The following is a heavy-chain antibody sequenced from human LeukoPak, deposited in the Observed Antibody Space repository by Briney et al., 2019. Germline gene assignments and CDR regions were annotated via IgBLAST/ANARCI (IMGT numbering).Heavy chain of an antibody. Sequence: SETLSLTCAVYGGSFSGYYWSWIRQPPGKGLEWIGEINHSGSTNYNPSLKSRVTISVDTSKDQFSLKLSSVTAADTAVYYCARGDLYYDFWSGYPSRDWYFDLWGRGTLVTVSS. J-gene: IGHJ2*01. CDR2: INHSGST. V-gene: IGHV4-34*01. D-gene: IGHD3-3*01. CDR3: ARGDLYYDFWSGYPSRDWYFDL. CDR1: GGSFSGYY.